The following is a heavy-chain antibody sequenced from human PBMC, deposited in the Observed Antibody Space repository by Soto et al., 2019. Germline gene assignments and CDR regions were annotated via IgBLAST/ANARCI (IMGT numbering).Heavy chain of an antibody. Sequence: ASVKVSCKASGYTFTSYGISWVRQAPGQGLEWMGWISAYNGNTNYAQKLQGRVTMTTDTSTSTAYMELRSLRSDDTAVYYCARTQGDDGVENWFGPWGQGTLVTVSS. D-gene: IGHD2-21*02. CDR3: ARTQGDDGVENWFGP. J-gene: IGHJ5*01. CDR2: ISAYNGNT. CDR1: GYTFTSYG. V-gene: IGHV1-18*01.